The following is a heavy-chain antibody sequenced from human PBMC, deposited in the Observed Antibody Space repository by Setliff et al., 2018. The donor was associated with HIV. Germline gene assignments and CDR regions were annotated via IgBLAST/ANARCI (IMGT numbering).Heavy chain of an antibody. J-gene: IGHJ6*03. CDR3: ARGSRGYSYAYYYYYMDV. CDR1: GGSISSYS. V-gene: IGHV4-59*01. D-gene: IGHD5-18*01. Sequence: SETLSLTCTVSGGSISSYSWSWIRQPPGKGLEWIGYIYYSGSTNYNPSLKSRVTISVDTSKNQFSLKLSSVTAADTAVYYCARGSRGYSYAYYYYYMDVWGKGTTVTVSS. CDR2: IYYSGST.